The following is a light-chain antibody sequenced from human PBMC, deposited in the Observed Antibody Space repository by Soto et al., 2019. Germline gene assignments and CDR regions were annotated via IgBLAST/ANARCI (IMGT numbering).Light chain of an antibody. CDR3: SSYTTSINLNWV. V-gene: IGLV2-14*01. CDR1: SSDVGGYNY. Sequence: QSALTQPASVSGSPGQSITISCTGSSSDVGGYNYVSWYQQHPGKAPKLMIFEVSSRPSGVSNRFSGSKSGNTASLTISGLQPEDEADYYCSSYTTSINLNWVFGGGTKLTVL. CDR2: EVS. J-gene: IGLJ3*02.